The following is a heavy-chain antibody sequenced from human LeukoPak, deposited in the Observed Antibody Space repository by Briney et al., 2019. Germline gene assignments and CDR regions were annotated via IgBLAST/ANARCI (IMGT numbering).Heavy chain of an antibody. CDR2: IYYSGST. J-gene: IGHJ5*02. CDR1: GGSISSYY. CDR3: SAMVRGVIIWGWFDP. D-gene: IGHD3-10*01. Sequence: SETLSLTCTVSGGSISSYYWSWIRQPPGKGLEWIGYIYYSGSTNYNPSLKSRVTIPVDTSKNQFSLKLSSVTAADTAVYYCSAMVRGVIIWGWFDPWGQGTLVTVSS. V-gene: IGHV4-59*12.